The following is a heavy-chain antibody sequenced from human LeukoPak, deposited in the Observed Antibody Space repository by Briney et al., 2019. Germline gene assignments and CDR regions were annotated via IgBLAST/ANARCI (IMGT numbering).Heavy chain of an antibody. CDR1: GYTFTGYY. CDR2: INPNSGGT. J-gene: IGHJ3*02. CDR3: ARGRGSSGWYGAFDI. Sequence: APVKVSCKASGYTFTGYYMHWVRQAPGQGLEWMGWINPNSGGTNYAQKFQGRVTMTRDTSISTAYMELSRLRSDDTAVYYCARGRGSSGWYGAFDIWGQGTMVTVSS. D-gene: IGHD6-19*01. V-gene: IGHV1-2*02.